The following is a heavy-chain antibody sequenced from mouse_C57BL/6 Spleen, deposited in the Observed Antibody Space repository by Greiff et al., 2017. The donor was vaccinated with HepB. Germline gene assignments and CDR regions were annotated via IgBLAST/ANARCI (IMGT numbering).Heavy chain of an antibody. J-gene: IGHJ3*01. CDR2: INPNNGGT. D-gene: IGHD1-1*01. Sequence: EVQLQQSGPELVKPGASVKISCKASGYTFTDYYMNWVKQSHGKSLEWIGDINPNNGGTSYNQKFKGKATLTVDKSSSTAYMELRSLTSEDSAVYYCARSQIYYYGSSPAWFAYWGQGTLVTVSA. CDR3: ARSQIYYYGSSPAWFAY. CDR1: GYTFTDYY. V-gene: IGHV1-26*01.